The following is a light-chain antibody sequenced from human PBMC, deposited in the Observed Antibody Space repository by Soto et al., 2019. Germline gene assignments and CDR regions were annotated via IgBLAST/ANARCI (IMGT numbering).Light chain of an antibody. CDR3: QQYHSYSIS. CDR1: QDISNW. Sequence: DIQMTQSPSTLSTSLGDRVTITCRASQDISNWLAWYHQKPGEAPKLLIYKASSLEIGVPSRFSGSGSGTEFTLTISSLQPDDSGTYYCQQYHSYSISFGGGTKVAIK. J-gene: IGKJ4*01. V-gene: IGKV1-5*03. CDR2: KAS.